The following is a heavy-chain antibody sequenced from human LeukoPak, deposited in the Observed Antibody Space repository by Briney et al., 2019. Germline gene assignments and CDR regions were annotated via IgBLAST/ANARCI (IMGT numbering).Heavy chain of an antibody. D-gene: IGHD4-17*01. Sequence: PSETPSLTCSVSGGSISGYYWSWIRQPPGKGLEWIGYIYYRGSTTYSPSLKSRVTISVDTPKNQFSLKLGSLTTADTAVYYCARAYGDYIDYWGQGTLVTVSS. V-gene: IGHV4-59*01. J-gene: IGHJ4*02. CDR3: ARAYGDYIDY. CDR2: IYYRGST. CDR1: GGSISGYY.